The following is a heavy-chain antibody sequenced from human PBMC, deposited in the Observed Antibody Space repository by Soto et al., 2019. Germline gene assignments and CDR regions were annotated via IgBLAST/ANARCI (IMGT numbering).Heavy chain of an antibody. Sequence: EVQLVESGGGLIQPGGSLRLSCAASGFTFSRYVMNWVRQTPGKGLEWVSRITSDGTSTTYADSVKGRFTISRDNAKNTLDLQMDSLGAEDTALYYCRVWIGELSTDYWGQGTLVTVSS. J-gene: IGHJ4*02. CDR3: RVWIGELSTDY. CDR2: ITSDGTST. D-gene: IGHD3-10*01. CDR1: GFTFSRYV. V-gene: IGHV3-74*01.